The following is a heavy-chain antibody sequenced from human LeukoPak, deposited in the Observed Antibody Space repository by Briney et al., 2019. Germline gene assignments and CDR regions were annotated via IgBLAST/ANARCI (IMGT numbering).Heavy chain of an antibody. V-gene: IGHV4-4*07. J-gene: IGHJ4*02. Sequence: SETLSLTCTVSGGSITSYYWIWIRQPAGKGLEWIGRIYNSGNTNYNSSLKSRVTMSVDTSKNQFSLKLTSVTAADTAVYYCARDPGEWGQGTLVTVSS. D-gene: IGHD7-27*01. CDR1: GGSITSYY. CDR2: IYNSGNT. CDR3: ARDPGE.